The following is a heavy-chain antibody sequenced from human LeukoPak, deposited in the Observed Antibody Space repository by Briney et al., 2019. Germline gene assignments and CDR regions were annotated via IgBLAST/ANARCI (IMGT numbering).Heavy chain of an antibody. CDR2: IIPIFGTA. V-gene: IGHV1-69*13. CDR1: GDTFSSYA. Sequence: SVTVSCKASGDTFSSYAISWVRQAPGQGLEWMGGIIPIFGTANYAQKFQGRVTITADESTSTAYMELSSLRSEDTAVYYCARGGVSSSWYDYWGQGTLVTVSS. D-gene: IGHD6-13*01. J-gene: IGHJ4*02. CDR3: ARGGVSSSWYDY.